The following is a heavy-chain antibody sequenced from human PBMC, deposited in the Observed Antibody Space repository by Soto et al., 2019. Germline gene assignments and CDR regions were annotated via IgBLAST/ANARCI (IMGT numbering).Heavy chain of an antibody. J-gene: IGHJ4*02. Sequence: KPSETLSLTCTVSGGSISSGDYYWSWIRQPPGKGLEWIGYIFYSGNTYNNPSLKSRVTISEDASKNQFSLRLNSATSADTAVYYCASHVNTDMLGFDYWGQGALVTVSS. CDR2: IFYSGNT. CDR3: ASHVNTDMLGFDY. V-gene: IGHV4-30-4*01. CDR1: GGSISSGDYY. D-gene: IGHD5-18*01.